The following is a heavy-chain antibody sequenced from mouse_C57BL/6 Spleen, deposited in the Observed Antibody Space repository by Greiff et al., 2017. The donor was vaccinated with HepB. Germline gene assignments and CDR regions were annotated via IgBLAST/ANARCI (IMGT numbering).Heavy chain of an antibody. J-gene: IGHJ1*03. CDR2: ISSGGSYT. V-gene: IGHV5-6*02. CDR3: AIWLLLYWYFDV. CDR1: GFTFSSYG. Sequence: DVKLVESGGDLVKPGGSLKLSCAASGFTFSSYGMSWVRQTPDKRLEWVATISSGGSYTYYPDSVKGRFTISRDNAKKTLYLQMSSLKSEDTAMYYCAIWLLLYWYFDVWGTVTTFTVSS. D-gene: IGHD2-3*01.